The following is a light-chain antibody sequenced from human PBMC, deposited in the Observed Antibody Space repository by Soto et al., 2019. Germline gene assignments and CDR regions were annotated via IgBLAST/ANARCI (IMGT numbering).Light chain of an antibody. CDR1: SSNIGSNT. CDR2: SNN. J-gene: IGLJ3*02. CDR3: SSYTSSSYWV. Sequence: QSVLTQPPSASGTPGQGVTISCSGSSSNIGSNTVNWYQQLPGTAPKLLIYSNNQRPSGVPDRFSGSKSGTSASLAISGLQSEDEADYYCSSYTSSSYWVFGGGTKLTVL. V-gene: IGLV1-44*01.